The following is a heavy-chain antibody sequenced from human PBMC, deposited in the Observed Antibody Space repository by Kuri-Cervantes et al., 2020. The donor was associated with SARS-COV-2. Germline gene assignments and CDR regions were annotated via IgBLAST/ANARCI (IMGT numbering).Heavy chain of an antibody. Sequence: GSVKVSCKASGYTFTSYGIIWVRQAPGQGLEWMGWISAYNGNTNYAPKLQGRVTMTTDTSTSTAYMELRSLRSDDTAVYYCARDVLRFLEWLDYYYYYGMDVWGQGTTVTVSS. CDR1: GYTFTSYG. D-gene: IGHD3-3*01. V-gene: IGHV1-18*04. CDR3: ARDVLRFLEWLDYYYYYGMDV. J-gene: IGHJ6*02. CDR2: ISAYNGNT.